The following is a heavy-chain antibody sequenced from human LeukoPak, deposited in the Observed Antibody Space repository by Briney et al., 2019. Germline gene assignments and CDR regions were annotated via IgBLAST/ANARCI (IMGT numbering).Heavy chain of an antibody. J-gene: IGHJ4*02. CDR1: GITLSNYG. D-gene: IGHD3-22*01. CDR2: ISDRGGST. V-gene: IGHV3-23*01. CDR3: AKGLSLYYDSSGYLFDY. Sequence: GGSLRLSCVVSGITLSNYGMSWVRQAPGKGLEWVAGISDRGGSTNYADSVKGRFTISRDNSKNTLYLQMNSLRAEDTAVYYCAKGLSLYYDSSGYLFDYWGQGTLVTVSS.